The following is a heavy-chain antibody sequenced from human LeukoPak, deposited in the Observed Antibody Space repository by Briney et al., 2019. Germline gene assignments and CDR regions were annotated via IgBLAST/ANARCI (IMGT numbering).Heavy chain of an antibody. CDR3: ARVLRGSSGWTPFDY. D-gene: IGHD6-19*01. J-gene: IGHJ4*02. V-gene: IGHV4-38-2*02. CDR1: GYSISSGYF. CDR2: IHYSRTT. Sequence: SETLSLICTVSGYSISSGYFWDWIRQSPGQGLEWVGSIHYSRTTYYNPSLKSRVTISVDTSKNQLSLRLSSLTAADTAVYYCARVLRGSSGWTPFDYWGQGTLVTVSS.